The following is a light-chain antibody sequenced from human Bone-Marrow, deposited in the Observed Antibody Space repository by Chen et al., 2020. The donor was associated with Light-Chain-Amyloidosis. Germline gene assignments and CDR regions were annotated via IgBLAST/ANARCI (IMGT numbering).Light chain of an antibody. Sequence: AIQLTQSPSSLSASVGDRVTITCRASQGINSALAWYQQKPGKAPKLLIFEASTLESGVPSRFSGSGSGTEFTLTISSLQPEDFATYYCQQFNSYPLTFGGGTKVEIK. CDR2: EAS. CDR3: QQFNSYPLT. CDR1: QGINSA. V-gene: IGKV1-13*02. J-gene: IGKJ4*01.